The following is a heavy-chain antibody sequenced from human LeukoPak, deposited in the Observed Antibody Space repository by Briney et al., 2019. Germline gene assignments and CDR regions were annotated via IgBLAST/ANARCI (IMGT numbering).Heavy chain of an antibody. CDR2: INAYNGDT. Sequence: GASVKVSCKASNYIFTSYGISWVRQAPGQGLEWMAWINAYNGDTNYAQKFQGRVTLTTETSTSTAYMELRSLRSDDTAVYFCARDGSGVWFDYWGQGTLVTVSS. D-gene: IGHD3-10*01. CDR3: ARDGSGVWFDY. CDR1: NYIFTSYG. J-gene: IGHJ4*02. V-gene: IGHV1-18*01.